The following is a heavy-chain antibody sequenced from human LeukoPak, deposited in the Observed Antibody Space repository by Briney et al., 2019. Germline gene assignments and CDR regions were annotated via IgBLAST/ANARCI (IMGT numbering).Heavy chain of an antibody. V-gene: IGHV3-20*01. J-gene: IGHJ3*02. Sequence: PGGSLRLSCAASGFTFDDYGMSWVRQAPGKGLEWVSGINWNGGSTGYADSVKGRFTISRDNAKNSLYLQMNSLRAEDTALYHCARDLGHYDILTGHSDSGAFDIWGQGTMVTVSS. CDR1: GFTFDDYG. CDR3: ARDLGHYDILTGHSDSGAFDI. CDR2: INWNGGST. D-gene: IGHD3-9*01.